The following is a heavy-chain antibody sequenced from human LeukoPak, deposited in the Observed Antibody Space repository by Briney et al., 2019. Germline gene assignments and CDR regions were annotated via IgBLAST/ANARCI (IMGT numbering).Heavy chain of an antibody. CDR3: ARQTYYDFWSGYPLRPGGAYNWFDP. CDR1: GGSISSYY. J-gene: IGHJ5*02. D-gene: IGHD3-3*01. V-gene: IGHV4-59*01. CDR2: IYYSGST. Sequence: SETLSLTCTVSGGSISSYYWSWIRQPPGKGLEWIGYIYYSGSTNYNPSLKSRVTISVDTSKNQFSLKLSSVTAADTAVYYCARQTYYDFWSGYPLRPGGAYNWFDPWGQGTLVTVSS.